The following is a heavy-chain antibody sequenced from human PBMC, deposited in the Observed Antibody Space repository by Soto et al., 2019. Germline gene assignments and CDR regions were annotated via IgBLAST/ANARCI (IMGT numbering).Heavy chain of an antibody. CDR1: GFTFSSYS. D-gene: IGHD6-13*01. V-gene: IGHV3-21*01. CDR2: ISSSSSYI. J-gene: IGHJ3*02. CDR3: ARDPQQQLDAFDI. Sequence: PGGSLRLSCAASGFTFSSYSMNWVRQVPGKGLEWVSSISSSSSYIYYADSVKGRFTISRDNAKNSLYLQMNSLRAEDTAVYYCARDPQQQLDAFDIWGQGTMDTVSS.